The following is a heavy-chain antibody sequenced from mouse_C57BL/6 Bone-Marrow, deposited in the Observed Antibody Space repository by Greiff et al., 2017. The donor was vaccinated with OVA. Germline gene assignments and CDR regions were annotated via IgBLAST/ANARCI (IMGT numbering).Heavy chain of an antibody. J-gene: IGHJ1*03. CDR1: GFNIKDDY. CDR2: IDPENGDT. Sequence: EVMLVESGAELVRPGASVKLSCTASGFNIKDDYMHWVKQRPEQGLEWIGWIDPENGDTEYASKFQGKATITADTSSNTAYLQLSSLTSEDTAVYYCTYYGYDEGFDVWGTGTTVTVSS. CDR3: TYYGYDEGFDV. V-gene: IGHV14-4*01. D-gene: IGHD2-2*01.